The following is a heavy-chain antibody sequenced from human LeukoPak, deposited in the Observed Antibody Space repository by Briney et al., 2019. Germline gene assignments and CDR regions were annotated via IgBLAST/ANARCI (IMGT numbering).Heavy chain of an antibody. V-gene: IGHV4-34*01. CDR3: ARDLSDYYGSGSYRPIDAFDI. D-gene: IGHD3-10*01. CDR2: INHSGSP. J-gene: IGHJ3*02. Sequence: SETLSLTCTVSVGSISTYYWSWIRQPPGKGLEWIGEINHSGSPNYNPSLKSRVTISIDTSKNQFSLKLSPVTAADTAVYYCARDLSDYYGSGSYRPIDAFDIWGQGTMVTVSS. CDR1: VGSISTYY.